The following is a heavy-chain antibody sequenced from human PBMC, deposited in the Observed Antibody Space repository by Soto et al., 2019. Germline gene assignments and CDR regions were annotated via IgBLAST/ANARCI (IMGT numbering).Heavy chain of an antibody. D-gene: IGHD3-10*01. CDR2: ITDNGGDA. CDR1: GLTFGSRA. CDR3: ARGSTESYPGSRIFDF. Sequence: EVQLLESGGDLKQPGGSLRHSCVASGLTFGSRAMSWVRQAPGEGLQWVATITDNGGDAKYADSVRGRFVISRDNSKKTLYLQMTSLSAEDSAMYFCARGSTESYPGSRIFDFWGRVTLVTVSS. J-gene: IGHJ4*02. V-gene: IGHV3-23*01.